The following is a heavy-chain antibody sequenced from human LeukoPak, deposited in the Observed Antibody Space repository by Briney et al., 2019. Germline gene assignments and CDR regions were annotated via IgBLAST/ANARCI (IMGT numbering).Heavy chain of an antibody. D-gene: IGHD3-10*01. CDR3: AKALRKYYGSGSYYSRVYYFDY. CDR2: ISGSGGST. J-gene: IGHJ4*02. CDR1: GFTFSSYA. V-gene: IGHV3-23*01. Sequence: GGSLRLSCAASGFTFSSYAMSWVRQAPGKGLEWVSAISGSGGSTYYADSVKGRFTISRDNSKNTLYLQMNSLGAEDTAVYYCAKALRKYYGSGSYYSRVYYFDYWGQGTLVTVSS.